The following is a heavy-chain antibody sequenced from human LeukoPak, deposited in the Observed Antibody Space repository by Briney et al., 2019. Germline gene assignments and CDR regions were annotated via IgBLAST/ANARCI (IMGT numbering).Heavy chain of an antibody. CDR1: GFTFSSYA. D-gene: IGHD4-23*01. CDR3: AKVGYSTVVTPVDY. V-gene: IGHV3-23*01. CDR2: ISGSGGST. Sequence: PGGSLRLSCAASGFTFSSYAMSWVRQAPGKGLEWVSAISGSGGSTYYADSVKGRFTISRDNSKNTLYLQMNSLRAEDTAVYYCAKVGYSTVVTPVDYWGQGTLVTVSS. J-gene: IGHJ4*02.